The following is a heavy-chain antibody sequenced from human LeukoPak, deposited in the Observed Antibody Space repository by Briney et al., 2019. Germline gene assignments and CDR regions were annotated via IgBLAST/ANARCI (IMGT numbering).Heavy chain of an antibody. CDR1: GFTFSSYA. CDR2: ISGSGGST. CDR3: ARDPRTWIQLWPPDY. D-gene: IGHD5-18*01. J-gene: IGHJ4*02. Sequence: GRSLRLSCAASGFTFSSYAMSWVRQAPGKGLEWVSAISGSGGSTYYADSVKGRFTISRDNAKNSLYLQMNSLRAEDTAVYYCARDPRTWIQLWPPDYWGQGTLVTVSS. V-gene: IGHV3-23*01.